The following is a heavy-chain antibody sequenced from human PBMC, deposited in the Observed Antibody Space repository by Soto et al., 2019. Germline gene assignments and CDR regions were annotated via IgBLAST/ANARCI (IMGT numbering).Heavy chain of an antibody. CDR2: IWYDGSNK. Sequence: GGSLRLSCAASGFTFSSYGMHWVRQAPGKGLEWVAVIWYDGSNKYYTDSVKGRFTISRENSKNTLYLQMNSLRAEDTAVYYCARGTVSRLGWPTFWYYYGMDVWGQGTTVTVSS. D-gene: IGHD4-17*01. CDR1: GFTFSSYG. V-gene: IGHV3-33*01. CDR3: ARGTVSRLGWPTFWYYYGMDV. J-gene: IGHJ6*02.